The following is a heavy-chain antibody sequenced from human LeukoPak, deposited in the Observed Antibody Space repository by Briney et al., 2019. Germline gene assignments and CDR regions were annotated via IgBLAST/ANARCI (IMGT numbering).Heavy chain of an antibody. CDR1: GYTFTGYY. D-gene: IGHD6-19*01. V-gene: IGHV1-2*02. CDR3: ARVGWGSWFDP. CDR2: INPNSGGT. J-gene: IGHJ5*02. Sequence: ASVKVSCKASGYTFTGYYIHWVRQAHGQGHEGMGWINPNSGGTSYARRFQGRVTMSRDTSISTAYMELSSLRSDDTAVYYCARVGWGSWFDPWGQGTLVTVSS.